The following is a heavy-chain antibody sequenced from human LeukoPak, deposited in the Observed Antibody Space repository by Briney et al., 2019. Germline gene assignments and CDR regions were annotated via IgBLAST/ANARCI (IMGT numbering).Heavy chain of an antibody. V-gene: IGHV5-51*01. CDR1: AYNFTSYW. CDR2: IYPGDSDT. D-gene: IGHD3-9*01. Sequence: GESLKISCKGSAYNFTSYWIGWVRQMPGKGLEWMGIIYPGDSDTRYSPSFQGQVTISADKSISTAYLQWGSLQASDTAMYYCARVGADYDILTGYDYWGQGTLVTVSS. J-gene: IGHJ4*02. CDR3: ARVGADYDILTGYDY.